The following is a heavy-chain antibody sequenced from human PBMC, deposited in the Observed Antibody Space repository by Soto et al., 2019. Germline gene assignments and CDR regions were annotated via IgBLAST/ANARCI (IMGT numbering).Heavy chain of an antibody. V-gene: IGHV4-34*01. CDR3: ARGRDSSGYYSKSGFDP. D-gene: IGHD3-22*01. CDR2: INHSGST. CDR1: GGSFSGYY. Sequence: PSETLSLTCAVYGGSFSGYYWSWIRQPPGKGLEWIGEINHSGSTNYNPSLKSRVTISVDTSKNQFSLKLSSVTAADTAVYYCARGRDSSGYYSKSGFDPWGQGTLVTVSS. J-gene: IGHJ5*02.